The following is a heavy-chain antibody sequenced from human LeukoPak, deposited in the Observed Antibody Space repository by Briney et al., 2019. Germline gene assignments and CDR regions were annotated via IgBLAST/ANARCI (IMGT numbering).Heavy chain of an antibody. J-gene: IGHJ3*02. D-gene: IGHD3-10*01. CDR1: GFTFDDYG. V-gene: IGHV3-20*04. CDR3: ARGQNYYGSGSLTFDI. CDR2: INWNGGST. Sequence: PGGSLRLSCAASGFTFDDYGMSWVRQAPGKGLEWVSGINWNGGSTGYADSVKGRFTISRDNAKNSLYLQVSSLRAEDTAWYYCARGQNYYGSGSLTFDIWGQGTMVTVSS.